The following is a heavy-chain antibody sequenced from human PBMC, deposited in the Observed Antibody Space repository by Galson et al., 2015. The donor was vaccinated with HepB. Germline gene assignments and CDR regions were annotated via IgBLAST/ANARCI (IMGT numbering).Heavy chain of an antibody. J-gene: IGHJ5*02. Sequence: SVKVSCKASGYRFTNYGINWVRQAPGQGLEWMGWISAYNGNTNYAQNFQGRVTLTTDTSTTTVYMELKSLRSDDTAIYYCARDYTLTAKKFFGPWGRGTLVTVSS. D-gene: IGHD4-17*01. CDR3: ARDYTLTAKKFFGP. CDR2: ISAYNGNT. V-gene: IGHV1-18*01. CDR1: GYRFTNYG.